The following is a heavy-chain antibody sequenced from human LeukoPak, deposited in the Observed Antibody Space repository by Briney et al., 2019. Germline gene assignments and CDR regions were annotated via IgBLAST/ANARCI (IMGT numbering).Heavy chain of an antibody. CDR3: ARGAGILTGYSPPRWFDP. D-gene: IGHD3-9*01. CDR2: IYTSGST. Sequence: PSETLSLTCNVSGGSINSGSYYWSWIRQPAGKGLEWIGRIYTSGSTNYNPSLKSRVTMSVDTSKNQFSLKLSSVTAADTAVYYCARGAGILTGYSPPRWFDPWGQGTLVTVSS. J-gene: IGHJ5*02. V-gene: IGHV4-61*02. CDR1: GGSINSGSYY.